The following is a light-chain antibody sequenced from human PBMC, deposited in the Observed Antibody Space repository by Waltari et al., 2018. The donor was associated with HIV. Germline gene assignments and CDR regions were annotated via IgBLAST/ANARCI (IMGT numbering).Light chain of an antibody. J-gene: IGKJ1*01. CDR2: WAY. CDR1: QSLFFTSNNNNKNH. V-gene: IGKV4-1*01. Sequence: DIVMTQSPDSLAVFPCERSTINCTSTQSLFFTSNNNNKNHLTWYQQKPGHPPKLLIYWAYARESVVTERFSGGVSGTDFTLTISSLQPDEVAIYFCQQHYSLPWTFGQGTKVEI. CDR3: QQHYSLPWT.